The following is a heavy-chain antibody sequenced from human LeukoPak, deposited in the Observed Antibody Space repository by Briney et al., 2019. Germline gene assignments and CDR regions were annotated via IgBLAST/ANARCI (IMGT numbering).Heavy chain of an antibody. Sequence: PGGSLRLSCAASGFTFSSYGMHWVRQAPGKGLEWVAVIWYDGSNKYYADSVKGRFTISRDNSKNTLYLQMNSLGAEDTAMYYCARHLSYATWGDYWGQGTLVTVSS. CDR2: IWYDGSNK. CDR3: ARHLSYATWGDY. CDR1: GFTFSSYG. D-gene: IGHD2-2*01. J-gene: IGHJ4*02. V-gene: IGHV3-33*01.